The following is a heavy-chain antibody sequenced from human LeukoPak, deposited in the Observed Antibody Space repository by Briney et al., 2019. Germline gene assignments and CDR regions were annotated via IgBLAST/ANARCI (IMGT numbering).Heavy chain of an antibody. D-gene: IGHD3-16*01. V-gene: IGHV1-18*01. CDR3: ARNLGMDV. CDR1: GYNFSNYG. J-gene: IGHJ6*04. CDR2: IIAYNDNI. Sequence: ASVKVSCKASGYNFSNYGISWVRQAPGQGLEWMGWIIAYNDNIEYAQKLQGRVTMTTDTSTSTAYMELRSLTSDDTAVYYCARNLGMDVWGKGTTVTVSS.